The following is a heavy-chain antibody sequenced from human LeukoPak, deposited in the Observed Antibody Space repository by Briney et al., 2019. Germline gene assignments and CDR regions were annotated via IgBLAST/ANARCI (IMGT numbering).Heavy chain of an antibody. CDR2: VTGSGGGT. D-gene: IGHD5-18*01. Sequence: GGSLRLSCAASGFTFRSYAMSWVRQAPGKGQELVSAVTGSGGGTYYADSVKGRFTISRDNSKNTLYLQMNSLRAEDTAVYYCAKELPDTAFFTVDYWGQGTLVTGSS. CDR3: AKELPDTAFFTVDY. CDR1: GFTFRSYA. V-gene: IGHV3-23*01. J-gene: IGHJ4*02.